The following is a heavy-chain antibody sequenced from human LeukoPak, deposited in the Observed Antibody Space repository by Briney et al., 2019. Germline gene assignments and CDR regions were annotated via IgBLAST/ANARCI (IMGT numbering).Heavy chain of an antibody. CDR2: ISGSGGST. J-gene: IGHJ4*02. D-gene: IGHD1-1*01. V-gene: IGHV3-23*01. Sequence: EGSLRLSCAASGFTFSSYAMSWVRQAPGKGLEWVSAISGSGGSTYYADSVKGRFTISRDNSKNTLYLQMNSLRAEDTAVYYCAKDPGYNWNADYFDYWGQGTLVTVSS. CDR1: GFTFSSYA. CDR3: AKDPGYNWNADYFDY.